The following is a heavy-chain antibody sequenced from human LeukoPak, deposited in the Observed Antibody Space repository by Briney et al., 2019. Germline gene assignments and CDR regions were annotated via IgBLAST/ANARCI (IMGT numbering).Heavy chain of an antibody. CDR3: ARRRFGEGEDY. Sequence: TSETLSLTCTVSGGSVSSYYWSWIRQPPGKGLEWIGYIYYSGSTNYNPSLKSRVTISVDTSKNQFSLKLSSVTAADTAVYYCARRRFGEGEDYWGQGTLVTVSS. J-gene: IGHJ4*02. CDR2: IYYSGST. D-gene: IGHD3-10*01. V-gene: IGHV4-59*02. CDR1: GGSVSSYY.